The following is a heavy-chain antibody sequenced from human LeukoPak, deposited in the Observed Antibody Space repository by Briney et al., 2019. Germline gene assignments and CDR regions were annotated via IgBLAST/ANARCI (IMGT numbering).Heavy chain of an antibody. J-gene: IGHJ5*02. D-gene: IGHD6-13*01. Sequence: PSETLSLTCTVSGGSISTNNYYWGWIRQPPGKGLEWIGNIFYSGSTYYNPSLKSRVTISVDTSKNQFSLKLSSVTAADTAVYYCARHFTSSSWYGMYNWFDPWGQGTLVTVSS. CDR3: ARHFTSSSWYGMYNWFDP. CDR1: GGSISTNNYY. CDR2: IFYSGST. V-gene: IGHV4-39*01.